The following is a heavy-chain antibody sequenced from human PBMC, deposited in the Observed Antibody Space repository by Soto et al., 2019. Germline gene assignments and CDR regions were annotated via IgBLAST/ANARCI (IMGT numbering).Heavy chain of an antibody. V-gene: IGHV3-48*01. CDR2: ISSSSSTI. D-gene: IGHD6-13*01. Sequence: EVQLVESGGGLVQPGGPLRLSCAASGFTFSSYSMNWVRQAPGKGLEWVSYISSSSSTIYYADSVKGRFTISRDNAKNSLYLQMNSLRAEDTAVYYCARDRGSWSPFNWFDPWGQGTLVTVSS. CDR3: ARDRGSWSPFNWFDP. CDR1: GFTFSSYS. J-gene: IGHJ5*02.